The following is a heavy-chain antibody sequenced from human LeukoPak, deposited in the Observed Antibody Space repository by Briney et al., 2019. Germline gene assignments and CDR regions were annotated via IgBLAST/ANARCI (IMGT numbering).Heavy chain of an antibody. V-gene: IGHV4-59*01. CDR3: AREKLSTSWYGGSRDYRHYFYGMDV. D-gene: IGHD2-2*01. CDR2: IYYSGTT. Sequence: RTSETLSLTCAVYGGSFSGYYWSWLRQPPGKGLEWIGYIYYSGTTNYNPSLETRVTISIDRPKNQFSLKLASVTAADTAVYYCAREKLSTSWYGGSRDYRHYFYGMDVWGQGTTVTVSS. CDR1: GGSFSGYY. J-gene: IGHJ6*02.